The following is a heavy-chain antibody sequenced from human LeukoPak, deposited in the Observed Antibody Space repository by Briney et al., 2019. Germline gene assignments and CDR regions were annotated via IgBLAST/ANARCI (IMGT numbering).Heavy chain of an antibody. D-gene: IGHD3-10*01. CDR2: INHSGST. CDR1: GGSFSGYY. CDR3: ARAEWFGEEYFDY. Sequence: SETLSLTCAVYGGSFSGYYWSWIRQPPGKGLEWIGEINHSGSTNYNPSLKSRVTISVDTSKNQFSLKLSSVTAADTAVYYCARAEWFGEEYFDYWGQGTLVTVSS. J-gene: IGHJ4*02. V-gene: IGHV4-34*01.